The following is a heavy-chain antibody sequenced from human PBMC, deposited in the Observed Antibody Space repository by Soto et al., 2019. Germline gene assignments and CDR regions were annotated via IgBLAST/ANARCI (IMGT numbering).Heavy chain of an antibody. V-gene: IGHV3-7*03. J-gene: IGHJ4*02. CDR1: GFSISSYW. D-gene: IGHD6-19*01. CDR3: AGGSGWLSDY. CDR2: IRKDGSEK. Sequence: EVQLVESGGGLVQPGGSLRLSCAASGFSISSYWMNWVRQAPGKGLEWVAIIRKDGSEKYYVDSVKGRFTISRDNAKNSLYLQMNSPRDDYTAVYYCAGGSGWLSDYWGRGTLVTVSS.